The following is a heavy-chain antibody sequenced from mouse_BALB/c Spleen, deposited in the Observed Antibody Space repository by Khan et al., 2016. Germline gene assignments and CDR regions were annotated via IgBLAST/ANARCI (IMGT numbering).Heavy chain of an antibody. J-gene: IGHJ2*01. Sequence: VQLQQSGAELVKPGASVKLSCTASGFNIKDTYMHWVKQRPEQGLEWIGRIDPANVNTKYDPKFQGKATITADTSSNKAYLQFSSLTSEDTAVYYCTREGYYPYWGQGTTLTVSS. V-gene: IGHV14-3*02. D-gene: IGHD2-3*01. CDR2: IDPANVNT. CDR1: GFNIKDTY. CDR3: TREGYYPY.